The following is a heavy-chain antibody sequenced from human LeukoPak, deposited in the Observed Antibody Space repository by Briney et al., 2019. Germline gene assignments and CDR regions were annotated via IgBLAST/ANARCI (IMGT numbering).Heavy chain of an antibody. Sequence: ASLSVSSTASGDTFTGYYMHWVRQAPGQGLEWMGWINPNSGGANKVQKFQASVTMTRDTSIPTAYMELSRLRCDDTAAHYCAPGTTGPYNSTLSNQFDPWGQGTPGTVSP. CDR3: APGTTGPYNSTLSNQFDP. CDR1: GDTFTGYY. D-gene: IGHD6-13*01. V-gene: IGHV1-2*02. CDR2: INPNSGGA. J-gene: IGHJ5*02.